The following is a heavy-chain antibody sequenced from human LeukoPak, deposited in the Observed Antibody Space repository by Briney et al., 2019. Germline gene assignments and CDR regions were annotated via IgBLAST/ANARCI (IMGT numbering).Heavy chain of an antibody. CDR2: ISNTGSVI. D-gene: IGHD3-22*01. V-gene: IGHV3-48*04. Sequence: GGSLRLSCAASGSTFSSHTMNWVRQAPGKGLEWISYISNTGSVIYYAASVKGRFTISRDNAKNSLYLQMNSLRAEDTAVYYCAKGRGYYDISGYPYWGQGTLVTVSS. CDR1: GSTFSSHT. CDR3: AKGRGYYDISGYPY. J-gene: IGHJ4*02.